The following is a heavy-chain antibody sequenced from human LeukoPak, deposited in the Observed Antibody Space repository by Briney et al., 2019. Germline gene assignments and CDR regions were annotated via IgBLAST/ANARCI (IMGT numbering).Heavy chain of an antibody. D-gene: IGHD6-19*01. J-gene: IGHJ4*02. CDR1: GGTISSYY. V-gene: IGHV4-59*08. Sequence: SETLSLTCTVSGGTISSYYWNWIRQPPGKGLEWIGYIHYSGSTKYNPSLKSRVTIPVDTSKNQFSLKLSSVTAADTAVYYCARWYSSGWAFDYWGQGTLVTVSS. CDR2: IHYSGST. CDR3: ARWYSSGWAFDY.